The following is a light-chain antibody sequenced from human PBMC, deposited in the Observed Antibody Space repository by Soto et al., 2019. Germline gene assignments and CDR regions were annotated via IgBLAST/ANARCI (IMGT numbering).Light chain of an antibody. CDR1: SSDVGSYNL. V-gene: IGLV2-23*02. J-gene: IGLJ2*01. CDR3: CSYAGSGTVV. Sequence: QSALTQPASVSGSPGQSITISCTGTSSDVGSYNLVSWYQQNPGKAPKVMIYEVSKRPSGVSNRFSGSKSGNTASLTISGLQDEDNDNYYCCSYAGSGTVVFGGGTKLTVL. CDR2: EVS.